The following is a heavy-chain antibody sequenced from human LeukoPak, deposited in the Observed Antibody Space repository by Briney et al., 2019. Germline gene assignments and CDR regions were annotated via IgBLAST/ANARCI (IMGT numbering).Heavy chain of an antibody. CDR1: GFTFSSYE. J-gene: IGHJ4*02. D-gene: IGHD3-3*01. CDR2: ISNSGSTI. CDR3: ASLTLEWLLSDY. Sequence: GGSLRLSCAASGFTFSSYEMNWVRPAPGKGLEWVSYISNSGSTIYYADSVNGRFTISRDNAKNSLYLQMNSLRAEDTAIYYCASLTLEWLLSDYWGQGALVTVSS. V-gene: IGHV3-48*03.